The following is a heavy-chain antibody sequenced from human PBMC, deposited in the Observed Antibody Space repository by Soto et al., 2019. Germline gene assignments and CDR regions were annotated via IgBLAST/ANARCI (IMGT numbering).Heavy chain of an antibody. Sequence: EVQVVESGGGLLKPGGSLRLSCAASGFTFSNAWMNWVRQAPGKGLEWVGRIKSKSDGGTIDYAAPVKGRFTISREDSKNTLYLQMNSLKTEDTAVYYCTTDLPSGPEDYWGQGTLVTVSS. J-gene: IGHJ4*02. V-gene: IGHV3-15*07. D-gene: IGHD3-10*01. CDR1: GFTFSNAW. CDR2: IKSKSDGGTI. CDR3: TTDLPSGPEDY.